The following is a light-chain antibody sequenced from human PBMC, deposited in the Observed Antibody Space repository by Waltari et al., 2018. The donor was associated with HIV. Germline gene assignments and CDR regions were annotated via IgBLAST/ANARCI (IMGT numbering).Light chain of an antibody. CDR1: KSIKNK. V-gene: IGKV3D-15*01. Sequence: EVVMTQSPATLSLSPGERTPLSCRASKSIKNKLGWYQQKPGQAPRLLIHDASTTASGVAARFSGSGSGTEFTLTISSLQSEDVAVYYCQQYYDWPRTFGQGTKV. J-gene: IGKJ1*01. CDR2: DAS. CDR3: QQYYDWPRT.